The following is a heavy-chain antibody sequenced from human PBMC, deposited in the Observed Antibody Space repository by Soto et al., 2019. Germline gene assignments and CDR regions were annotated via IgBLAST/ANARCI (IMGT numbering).Heavy chain of an antibody. Sequence: GGSLRLSCAASGFTFSSYSMNWVRQAPGKGLEWVSYISSSSSTIYYADSVKGRFTISRDNAKNSLYLQMNSLRAEDTAVYYCASMGKQYDYGDSDAFDIWGQGTMVTVSS. D-gene: IGHD4-17*01. CDR3: ASMGKQYDYGDSDAFDI. CDR1: GFTFSSYS. CDR2: ISSSSSTI. V-gene: IGHV3-48*01. J-gene: IGHJ3*02.